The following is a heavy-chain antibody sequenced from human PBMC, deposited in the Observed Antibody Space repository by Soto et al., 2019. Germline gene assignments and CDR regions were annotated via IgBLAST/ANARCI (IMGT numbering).Heavy chain of an antibody. D-gene: IGHD1-20*01. CDR1: GLTFSVSA. V-gene: IGHV3-23*01. CDR2: TGLSGRTT. CDR3: ATVHNTSRSFNF. J-gene: IGHJ4*02. Sequence: EVQLLESGGGLVQPGGSLRLSCVASGLTFSVSAMTWVRQAPGKGLEWVSTTGLSGRTTYYGDSVKGRFTVSRDNSKNTLDLHMSSLRGEDTAVYYCATVHNTSRSFNFWGRGTLVTVSS.